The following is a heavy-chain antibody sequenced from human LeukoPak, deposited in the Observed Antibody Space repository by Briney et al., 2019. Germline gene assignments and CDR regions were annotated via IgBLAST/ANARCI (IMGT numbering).Heavy chain of an antibody. Sequence: GGSLRLSCSASGFTFSNYWMSWVRQAPGKGLEWVANIKQDESEKYYVDSVKGRFTISRDNAKSTLYLQMNSLRAEDTAVYYCARALDSSSSRYQAFEEWGQGTLVTVSS. D-gene: IGHD2-2*01. CDR3: ARALDSSSSRYQAFEE. V-gene: IGHV3-7*01. J-gene: IGHJ1*01. CDR2: IKQDESEK. CDR1: GFTFSNYW.